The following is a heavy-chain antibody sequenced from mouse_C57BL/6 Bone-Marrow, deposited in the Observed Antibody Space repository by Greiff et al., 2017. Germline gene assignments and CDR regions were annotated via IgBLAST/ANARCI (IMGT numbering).Heavy chain of an antibody. CDR3: ARLEFDGSGGDRYFDV. D-gene: IGHD1-1*01. CDR2: IYPRDGST. Sequence: QVQLQQSGPELVKPGASVKLSCKASGYTFTSYDINWVKQRPGQGLEWIGWIYPRDGSTKYNEKFKGKATLTVDTSSSTAYMELHSLTSEDSAVYFCARLEFDGSGGDRYFDVWGKGTTVTVSS. CDR1: GYTFTSYD. J-gene: IGHJ1*03. V-gene: IGHV1-85*01.